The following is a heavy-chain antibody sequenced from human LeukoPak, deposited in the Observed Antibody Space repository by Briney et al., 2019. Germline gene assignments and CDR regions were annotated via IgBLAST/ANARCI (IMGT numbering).Heavy chain of an antibody. Sequence: SVKGRFTISRDNSKNTLYLQMNSLRAEDTAVYYCAKDGMVRGVSISNYYYYMDVWGKGTTVTVSS. CDR3: AKDGMVRGVSISNYYYYMDV. V-gene: IGHV3-30*02. D-gene: IGHD3-10*01. J-gene: IGHJ6*03.